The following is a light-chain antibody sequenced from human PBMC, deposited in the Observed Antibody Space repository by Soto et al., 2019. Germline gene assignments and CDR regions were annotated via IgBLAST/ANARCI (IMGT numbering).Light chain of an antibody. V-gene: IGKV3-20*01. J-gene: IGKJ1*01. CDR2: GAS. CDR3: RQYGSSPQT. CDR1: QSVSSSY. Sequence: EIVLTQSPGTLSLSPGERATLSCRASQSVSSSYLAWYQQKPGQAPRLLIYGASSRATGIPDRFSGSGSGTDFTLTISRLEPEDVAVYYCRQYGSSPQTFGQGTKVDIK.